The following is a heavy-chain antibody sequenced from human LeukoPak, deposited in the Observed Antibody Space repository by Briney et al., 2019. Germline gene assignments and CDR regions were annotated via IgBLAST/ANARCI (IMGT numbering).Heavy chain of an antibody. CDR3: ARVQLRPPFDY. Sequence: SETLSLTCAVYGGSFSGYYWSWIRQPPGKGLEWIGEINHSGSTNYNPSLKSRVTISVDTPKNQFSLKLSSVTAADTAVYYCARVQLRPPFDYWGQGTLVTVSS. V-gene: IGHV4-34*01. D-gene: IGHD5-12*01. J-gene: IGHJ4*02. CDR1: GGSFSGYY. CDR2: INHSGST.